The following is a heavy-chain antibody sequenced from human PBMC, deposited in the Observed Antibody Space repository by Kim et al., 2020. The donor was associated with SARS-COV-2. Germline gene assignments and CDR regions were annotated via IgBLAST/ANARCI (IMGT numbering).Heavy chain of an antibody. D-gene: IGHD2-21*01. CDR2: GST. V-gene: IGHV4-59*08. Sequence: GSTNYNPSLKSRVTISVDTSKNQFSLKLSSVTAADTAVYYCARLGGGGGEWGQGTLVTVSS. J-gene: IGHJ4*02. CDR3: ARLGGGGGE.